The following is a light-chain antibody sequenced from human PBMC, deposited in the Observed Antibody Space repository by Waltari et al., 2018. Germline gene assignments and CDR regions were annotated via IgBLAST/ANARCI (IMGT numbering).Light chain of an antibody. CDR2: GAS. V-gene: IGKV3-20*01. Sequence: EIVSTQSPGTMSLSPGERGTRSCRASQSVRRALAWYQEKPGQAPRLLIYGASTRATGVPDRFSGSGSGTDFSLTISSLDPEDFAVYYCQHYVKLPVTYGQGTKVEI. CDR1: QSVRRA. CDR3: QHYVKLPVT. J-gene: IGKJ1*01.